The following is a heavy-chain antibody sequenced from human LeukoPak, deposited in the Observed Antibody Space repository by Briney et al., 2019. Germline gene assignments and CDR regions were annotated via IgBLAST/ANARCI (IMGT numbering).Heavy chain of an antibody. J-gene: IGHJ4*02. CDR3: ARAKADTAMVYNY. CDR1: GGSISSGSYY. V-gene: IGHV4-61*02. CDR2: IYTSGST. Sequence: PSETLSLICTVSGGSISSGSYYWSWIRQPAGKGLEWIGRIYTSGSTNYNPSLKSRVTISVGTSKNQFSLKLSSVTAADTAVYYCARAKADTAMVYNYWGQGTLVTVSS. D-gene: IGHD5-18*01.